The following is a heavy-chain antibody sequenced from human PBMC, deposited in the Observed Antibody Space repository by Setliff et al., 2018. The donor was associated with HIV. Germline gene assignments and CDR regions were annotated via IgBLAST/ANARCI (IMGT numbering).Heavy chain of an antibody. CDR1: GGSISSYY. CDR3: ARLGPDGYNSRHDAFDI. J-gene: IGHJ3*02. V-gene: IGHV4-4*09. D-gene: IGHD5-12*01. CDR2: IYTSRST. Sequence: SETLSLTCTVSGGSISSYYWSWIRQPPGKGLEWIGYIYTSRSTNYNPSLKSRVTISVDTSKNQFSLKLSSVTAADTAVYYCARLGPDGYNSRHDAFDIWGQGTMVTVSS.